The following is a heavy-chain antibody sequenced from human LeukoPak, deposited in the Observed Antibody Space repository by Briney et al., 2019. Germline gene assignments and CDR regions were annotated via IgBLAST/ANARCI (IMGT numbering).Heavy chain of an antibody. J-gene: IGHJ3*02. CDR3: ARPRDGYNRGAFDI. V-gene: IGHV3-74*01. D-gene: IGHD5-24*01. CDR1: GFTFSSYW. CDR2: INSDGSNR. Sequence: PGGSLRLSCAASGFTFSSYWMHWVRQAPGKGLVYVSNINSDGSNRNYADSVKGRFTISRDNAKNTLYLQMNSLGAGDTAVYYCARPRDGYNRGAFDIWGQGTMVTVSS.